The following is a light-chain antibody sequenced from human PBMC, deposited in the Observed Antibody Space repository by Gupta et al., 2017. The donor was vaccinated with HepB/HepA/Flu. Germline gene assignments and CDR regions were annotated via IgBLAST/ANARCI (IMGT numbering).Light chain of an antibody. Sequence: DIQMTQSPSSLSASVGDRVTITCQASQDIGNYLNWYQQKPGKAPKLLIYDASNLETGVPSRFSGSASGTDFTFTSSSLQTEDVATYYWQQDDNLLTFGGGTKVEIK. CDR3: QQDDNLLT. J-gene: IGKJ4*01. CDR1: QDIGNY. V-gene: IGKV1-33*01. CDR2: DAS.